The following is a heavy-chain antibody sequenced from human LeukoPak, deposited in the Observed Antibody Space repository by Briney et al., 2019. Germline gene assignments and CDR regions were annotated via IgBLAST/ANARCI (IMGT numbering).Heavy chain of an antibody. Sequence: PSGTLSLTCTVSGGSISSSSYYWGWIRQPPGKGLEWIGTIYYSGRTYYNPSLKSRVTMSIDSSKDQFSLKLTSVTAADTALYYSARHRSNNYGGSPRRPFDIWGQGTLVTVSS. J-gene: IGHJ3*02. D-gene: IGHD1-26*01. V-gene: IGHV4-39*01. CDR3: ARHRSNNYGGSPRRPFDI. CDR2: IYYSGRT. CDR1: GGSISSSSYY.